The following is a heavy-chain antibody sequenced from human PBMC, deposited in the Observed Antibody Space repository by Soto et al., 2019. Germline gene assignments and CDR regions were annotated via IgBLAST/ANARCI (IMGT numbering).Heavy chain of an antibody. D-gene: IGHD3-22*01. CDR2: ISGSGGST. CDR3: ASCSDRRRYYYAFDI. J-gene: IGHJ3*02. Sequence: PVGSLRLSCAASGFTFSSYAMSWVRQAPGKGLEWVSAISGSGGSTYYADSVKGRFTISRDNSKNQFSLNLTSVTATDTAVYYCASCSDRRRYYYAFDIWGQGTMVTVSS. V-gene: IGHV3-23*01. CDR1: GFTFSSYA.